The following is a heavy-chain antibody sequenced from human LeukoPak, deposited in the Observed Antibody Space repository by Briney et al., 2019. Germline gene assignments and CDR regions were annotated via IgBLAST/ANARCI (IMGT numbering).Heavy chain of an antibody. V-gene: IGHV3-30-3*01. D-gene: IGHD2-21*02. CDR3: ARDDVTATSEGYYYYGMDV. CDR1: GFTFSSYA. Sequence: GGSLRLSCAASGFTFSSYAMHWVRQAPGKGLEWVAVISYDGSNKYYADSVKGRFTISRDNSKNTLYLQMNSLRAEDTAVYYCARDDVTATSEGYYYYGMDVWGQGTTVTVSS. J-gene: IGHJ6*02. CDR2: ISYDGSNK.